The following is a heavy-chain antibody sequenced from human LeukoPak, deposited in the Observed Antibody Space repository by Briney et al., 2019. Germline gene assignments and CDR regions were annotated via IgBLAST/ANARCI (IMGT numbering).Heavy chain of an antibody. CDR1: GFTFDDYG. CDR3: ARSPKGGYSFDL. Sequence: GGSLRLSCAVSGFTFDDYGMSWVRQAPGKGLEWVSGINWNGGSTGYADSVKGRFTISRDNAKNSLYLQMNSLRAEDTALYYCARSPKGGYSFDLWGRGTLVTVPS. V-gene: IGHV3-20*04. D-gene: IGHD4-23*01. CDR2: INWNGGST. J-gene: IGHJ2*01.